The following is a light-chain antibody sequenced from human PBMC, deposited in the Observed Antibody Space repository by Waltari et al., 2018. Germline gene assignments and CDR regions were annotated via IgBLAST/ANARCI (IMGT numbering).Light chain of an antibody. CDR1: QSVGTR. CDR2: DAS. CDR3: QHYSGWPYA. V-gene: IGKV3-15*01. J-gene: IGKJ2*01. Sequence: EIVMTQSPVTLSVSPGERVTLSCRASQSVGTRLAWYQQRPGQAPRLLIYDASIRTADVPARFSARGSGTDFSLTISSLRSEDSAVYFCQHYSGWPYAFGQGTKLQIK.